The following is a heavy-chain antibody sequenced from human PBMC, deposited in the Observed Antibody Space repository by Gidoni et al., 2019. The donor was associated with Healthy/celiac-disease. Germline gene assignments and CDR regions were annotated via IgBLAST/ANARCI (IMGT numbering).Heavy chain of an antibody. Sequence: QLQLQESGPGLVKPSETLSLTCTVSAGSISRSSYYWGWIRQPPGKGLEWIGSIYYSGSTYYNPSLKSRVTISVDTSKNQFSLKLSSVTAADTAVYYCARHNGRGYSYEIDYWGQGTLVTVSS. V-gene: IGHV4-39*01. CDR1: AGSISRSSYY. CDR3: ARHNGRGYSYEIDY. CDR2: IYYSGST. J-gene: IGHJ4*02. D-gene: IGHD5-18*01.